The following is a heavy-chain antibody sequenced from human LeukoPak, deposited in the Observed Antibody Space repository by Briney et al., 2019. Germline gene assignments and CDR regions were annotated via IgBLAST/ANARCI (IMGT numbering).Heavy chain of an antibody. V-gene: IGHV4-34*01. J-gene: IGHJ4*02. CDR3: ARGDLKSGSN. D-gene: IGHD3-3*01. Sequence: SEALSLTCAVYGGSFSGYYWSWIRQPPGKGLEWIGEINHSGSTNYNPSLRSRVTISVDTSKNQFSLKLSSVTAADTAVYYCARGDLKSGSNWGQGTLVTVSS. CDR1: GGSFSGYY. CDR2: INHSGST.